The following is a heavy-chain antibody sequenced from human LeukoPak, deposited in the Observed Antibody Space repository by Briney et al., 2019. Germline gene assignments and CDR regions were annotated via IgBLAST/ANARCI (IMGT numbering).Heavy chain of an antibody. CDR3: AKVDSRSSFDY. J-gene: IGHJ4*02. V-gene: IGHV1-3*04. D-gene: IGHD3-22*01. CDR2: ISTGSANR. CDR1: GYTFTDYV. Sequence: ASVKVSCKASGYTFTDYVIHWVRQAPGQRLEWMGWISTGSANRKYSQKFQGRVTFTRDTSASIVYMDLSSLRSEDTAVYYCAKVDSRSSFDYWGQGTLVTVSS.